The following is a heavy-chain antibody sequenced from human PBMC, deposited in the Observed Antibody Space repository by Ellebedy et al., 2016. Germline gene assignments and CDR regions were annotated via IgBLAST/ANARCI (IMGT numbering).Heavy chain of an antibody. Sequence: GESLKISXDASGFSFSEYGMHWVRQAPGKGLEWVAHMSQDGSEKIYMDPVKGRFTISRDNAKNSLFLQMNSLRAEDTAVYYCATDTGNFWSSDYWGQGTLVTVSS. D-gene: IGHD1-7*01. J-gene: IGHJ4*02. CDR2: MSQDGSEK. CDR1: GFSFSEYG. V-gene: IGHV3-7*04. CDR3: ATDTGNFWSSDY.